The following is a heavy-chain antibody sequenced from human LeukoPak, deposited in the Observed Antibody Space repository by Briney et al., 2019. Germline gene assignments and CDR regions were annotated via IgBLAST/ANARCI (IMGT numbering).Heavy chain of an antibody. CDR2: INTYMCNT. V-gene: IGHV1-18*01. J-gene: IGHJ4*02. CDR1: GYTLTIHC. Sequence: GASVAVSYKASGYTLTIHCIRGVRQAPGQGREGMGWINTYMCNTKYAQKFQERVTVTTDPSTSTAYMELRSLRSDDTAVYYCARDIYYDSSGYYPHWGQGTLVTVSS. D-gene: IGHD3-22*01. CDR3: ARDIYYDSSGYYPH.